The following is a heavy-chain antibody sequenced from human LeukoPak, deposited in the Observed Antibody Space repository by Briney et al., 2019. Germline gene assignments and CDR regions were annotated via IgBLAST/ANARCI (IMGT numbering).Heavy chain of an antibody. CDR2: ISGSGGST. D-gene: IGHD1-26*01. J-gene: IGHJ2*01. V-gene: IGHV3-23*01. CDR3: AKDPPTPPAELWYFDL. Sequence: GGSLRLSCAASGFTFSSYAMSWVRQAPGKGLEWVSAISGSGGSTYYADSVKDRFTISRDNSKNTLYLQMNSLRAEDTAVYYCAKDPPTPPAELWYFDLWGRGTLVTVSS. CDR1: GFTFSSYA.